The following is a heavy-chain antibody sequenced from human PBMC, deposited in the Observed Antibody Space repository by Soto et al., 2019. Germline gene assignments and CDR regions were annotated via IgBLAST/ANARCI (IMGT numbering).Heavy chain of an antibody. V-gene: IGHV1-18*01. CDR1: GYTFTSYG. J-gene: IGHJ6*03. CDR2: ISAYNGNT. Sequence: GASVKVSCKASGYTFTSYGISWVRQAPGQGLEWMGWISAYNGNTNYAQKLQGRVTMTTGTSTSTAYMELRSLRSDDTAVYYCARGGYCSGGSCYREYNYYYYYMDVWGKGTTVTVSS. CDR3: ARGGYCSGGSCYREYNYYYYYMDV. D-gene: IGHD2-15*01.